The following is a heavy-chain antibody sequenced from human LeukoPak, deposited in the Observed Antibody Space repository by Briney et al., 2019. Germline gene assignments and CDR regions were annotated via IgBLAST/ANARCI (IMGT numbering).Heavy chain of an antibody. CDR3: ARHGTSGSNLNWCGP. Sequence: GGSLRPSCAASGFTLSNYCMHWVRQAPGKGLEWVAVISYDGSNKYYADSVKGRFTISRDNSKNTLYLQMNSLRAEDTAVYYCARHGTSGSNLNWCGPGAKETLVTVSS. CDR1: GFTLSNYC. J-gene: IGHJ5*02. CDR2: ISYDGSNK. D-gene: IGHD1-1*01. V-gene: IGHV3-30*03.